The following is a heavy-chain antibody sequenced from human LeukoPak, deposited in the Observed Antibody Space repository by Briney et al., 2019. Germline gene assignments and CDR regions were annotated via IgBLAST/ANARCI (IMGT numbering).Heavy chain of an antibody. CDR1: FSTFNKAW. CDR2: IKSRADGGTT. D-gene: IGHD2-15*01. J-gene: IGHJ4*02. V-gene: IGHV3-15*07. CDR3: STHPTSGF. Sequence: GGSLRLSCAASFSTFNKAWMNWVRQAPGKGLEWVGRIKSRADGGTTDYATPVKDRFTISRDDSENAAFLQMNSLKTEDTAIYYCSTHPTSGFWGQGTLVTVSS.